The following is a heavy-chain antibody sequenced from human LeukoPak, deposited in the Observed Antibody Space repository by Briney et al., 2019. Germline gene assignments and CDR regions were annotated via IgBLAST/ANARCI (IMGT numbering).Heavy chain of an antibody. CDR2: ISGSGGST. D-gene: IGHD3-3*01. Sequence: GGSLRLSCAASGFTFSSYAMGWVRQAPGKGLEWVSAISGSGGSTYYADSVRGRFTISRDNSKNTLYLQMNSLRAEDMAVYYCAKDQIYDFWSGYYYEHWGQGTLVTVSS. CDR3: AKDQIYDFWSGYYYEH. J-gene: IGHJ1*01. V-gene: IGHV3-23*01. CDR1: GFTFSSYA.